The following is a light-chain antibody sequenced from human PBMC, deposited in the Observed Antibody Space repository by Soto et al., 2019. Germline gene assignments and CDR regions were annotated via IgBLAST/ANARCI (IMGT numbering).Light chain of an antibody. CDR2: GAS. CDR3: QQRHRWPIT. CDR1: QNVRTNY. V-gene: IGKV3D-20*02. J-gene: IGKJ5*01. Sequence: IVLSLSAGTLSLNTGERVILSCRASQNVRTNYLAWYQQKPGQAPRLLIYGASTRASGIPERFSGSGSGTDFTLTISSLEPEDSAVYYCQQRHRWPITFGQGTRLEIK.